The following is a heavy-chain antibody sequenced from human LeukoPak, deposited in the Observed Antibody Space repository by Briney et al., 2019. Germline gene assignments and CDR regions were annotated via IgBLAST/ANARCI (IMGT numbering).Heavy chain of an antibody. CDR2: ISSSSSYI. CDR3: ARELIAARPGSWYYFDY. J-gene: IGHJ4*02. D-gene: IGHD6-6*01. V-gene: IGHV3-21*01. Sequence: GGSLRLSCAASGFTFSSYSMSWVRQAPGKGLEWVSSISSSSSYIYYADSVKGRFTISRDNAKNSLYLQMNSLRAEDTAVYYCARELIAARPGSWYYFDYWGQGTLVTVSS. CDR1: GFTFSSYS.